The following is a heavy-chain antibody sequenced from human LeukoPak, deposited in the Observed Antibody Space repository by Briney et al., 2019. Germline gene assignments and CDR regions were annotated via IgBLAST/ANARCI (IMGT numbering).Heavy chain of an antibody. J-gene: IGHJ4*02. CDR1: GGSISSSSYY. Sequence: SETLSLTCTVSGGSISSSSYYWGWIRQPPGKGLEWIVSIYYSGSTYYNPSLRSRVTISVDTSKNQFSLKLSSVTAADTAVYYCARLRPDGLDGYAVADYWGQGTLVTVSS. D-gene: IGHD1-1*01. V-gene: IGHV4-39*01. CDR3: ARLRPDGLDGYAVADY. CDR2: IYYSGST.